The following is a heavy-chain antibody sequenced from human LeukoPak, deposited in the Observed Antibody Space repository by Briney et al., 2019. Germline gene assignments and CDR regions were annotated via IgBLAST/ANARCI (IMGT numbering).Heavy chain of an antibody. CDR1: GYTFTSYD. D-gene: IGHD3/OR15-3a*01. J-gene: IGHJ5*02. Sequence: GASVKVSCKASGYTFTSYDINWVRQATGQGLEWMGWMNPNSGNTGYAQKFQGRVTMTRNTSISTAYMELSSLRSEDTAVYYCARRLTFSDRDRLPSKYNWFDPWGQGTLVTVSS. CDR2: MNPNSGNT. CDR3: ARRLTFSDRDRLPSKYNWFDP. V-gene: IGHV1-8*01.